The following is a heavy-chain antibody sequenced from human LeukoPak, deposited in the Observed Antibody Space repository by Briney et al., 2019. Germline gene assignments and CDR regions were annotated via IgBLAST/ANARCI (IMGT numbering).Heavy chain of an antibody. J-gene: IGHJ6*03. V-gene: IGHV1-69*13. D-gene: IGHD6-13*01. CDR1: GGTFSSYA. CDR2: IIPIFGTA. CDR3: ARGPVYLPPIAAAGTIYYYYYMDV. Sequence: ASVKVSCKASGGTFSSYAISWVRHAPGQGLEWMGGIIPIFGTANYAQTFQGRVTITADESTSTAYMELSSLRSEDTAVYYWARGPVYLPPIAAAGTIYYYYYMDVWGKGTTVTVSS.